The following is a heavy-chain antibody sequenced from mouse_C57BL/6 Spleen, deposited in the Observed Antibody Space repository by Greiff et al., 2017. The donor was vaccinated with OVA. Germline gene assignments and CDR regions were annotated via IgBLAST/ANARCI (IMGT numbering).Heavy chain of an antibody. V-gene: IGHV1-85*01. CDR1: GYTFTSYD. D-gene: IGHD2-3*01. Sequence: QVQLQQSGPELVKPGASVKLSCKASGYTFTSYDINWVKQRPGQGLEWIGWIYPRDGSNKYNEKFKGKATLTVDTSSSTAYMELHSLTSEDSAVYFCARHYDGYSNYYAMDYWGQGTSVTVSS. CDR3: ARHYDGYSNYYAMDY. J-gene: IGHJ4*01. CDR2: IYPRDGSN.